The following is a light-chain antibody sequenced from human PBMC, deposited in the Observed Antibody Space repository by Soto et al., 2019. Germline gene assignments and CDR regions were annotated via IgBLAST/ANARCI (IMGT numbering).Light chain of an antibody. J-gene: IGLJ7*01. V-gene: IGLV4-69*01. CDR1: SGHSNYA. CDR3: QTWGTGSAIVV. Sequence: QPVLTQSPSASASLGASVKLTCTLSSGHSNYAIAWHQQQPEKGPRYLMKVNSGGSHIKGDGIPDRFSGSSSGAERYLFISSLQSEDEADYYCQTWGTGSAIVVFGGGTLLTVL. CDR2: VNSGGSH.